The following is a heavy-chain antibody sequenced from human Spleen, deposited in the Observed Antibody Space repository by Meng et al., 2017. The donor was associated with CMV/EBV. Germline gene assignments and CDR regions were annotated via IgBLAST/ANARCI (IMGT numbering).Heavy chain of an antibody. V-gene: IGHV2-5*01. CDR3: AHSSRNYDFRSGYFYYFDY. J-gene: IGHJ4*02. CDR2: IYWNGDE. CDR1: RTGGAG. Sequence: RTGGAGVGGIRQPRGEALEWLAHIYWNGDEGYSPSLKSKLTITKDTSRNQVVLRMTNMDPVDTATYYCAHSSRNYDFRSGYFYYFDYWGQGTLVTVSS. D-gene: IGHD3-3*01.